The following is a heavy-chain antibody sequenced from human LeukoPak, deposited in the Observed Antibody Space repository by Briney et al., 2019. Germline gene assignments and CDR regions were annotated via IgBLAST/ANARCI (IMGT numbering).Heavy chain of an antibody. CDR2: IYSSGNT. CDR1: GGSIGSYY. CDR3: ARSPSTVNWFDP. Sequence: SETLSPTCTVSGGSIGSYYWNWIRQPPGKGLEWIGYIYSSGNTNYNPSLKSRVTISVDTSENQFSLKLSSVTAADTAVYYCARSPSTVNWFDPWGQGTLVTVSS. V-gene: IGHV4-59*08. D-gene: IGHD2-2*01. J-gene: IGHJ5*02.